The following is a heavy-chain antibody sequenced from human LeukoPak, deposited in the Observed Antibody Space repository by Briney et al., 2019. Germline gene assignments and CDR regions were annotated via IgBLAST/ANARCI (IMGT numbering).Heavy chain of an antibody. Sequence: SETLSLTCSVSGGSITRNYWSWIRQPVGRGLEWIGRIYASGTTNYNPPLQSRATISLDKSKNQLSLKLSSVTAAGTAVYYCAREAVASPIFDYWGQGALVTVSS. CDR1: GGSITRNY. J-gene: IGHJ4*02. D-gene: IGHD6-19*01. V-gene: IGHV4-4*07. CDR3: AREAVASPIFDY. CDR2: IYASGTT.